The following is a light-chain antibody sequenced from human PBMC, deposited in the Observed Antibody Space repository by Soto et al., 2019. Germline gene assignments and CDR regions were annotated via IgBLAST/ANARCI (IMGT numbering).Light chain of an antibody. CDR3: CSYAGTSTWV. CDR2: EVN. J-gene: IGLJ3*02. V-gene: IGLV2-23*02. CDR1: SSDVENYDL. Sequence: QSVLTQPDSMSGSPGQSITISCTETSSDVENYDLVSWYQQHPGKAPKLMIYEVNKRPSGVSNRFSGSKSGDTASLTISGLQAEDEADYYCCSYAGTSTWVFGGGTKLTVL.